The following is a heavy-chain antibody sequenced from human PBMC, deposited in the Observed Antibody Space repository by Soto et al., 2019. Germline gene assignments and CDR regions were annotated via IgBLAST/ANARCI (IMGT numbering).Heavy chain of an antibody. J-gene: IGHJ4*02. V-gene: IGHV3-30-3*01. CDR1: GFTFSSYA. CDR2: ISYDGSNK. Sequence: ESGGGVVQPGRSLRLSCAASGFTFSSYAMHWVRQAPGKGLEWVAVISYDGSNKYYADSVKGRFTISRDNSKNTLYLQMNSLRAEDTAVYYCARAMVRGVIIPLDYWGQGTLVTVSS. CDR3: ARAMVRGVIIPLDY. D-gene: IGHD3-10*01.